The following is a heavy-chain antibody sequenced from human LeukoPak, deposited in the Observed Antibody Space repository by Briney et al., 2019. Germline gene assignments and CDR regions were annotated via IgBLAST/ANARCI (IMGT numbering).Heavy chain of an antibody. V-gene: IGHV3-21*06. CDR3: ARDSKCPQF. CDR1: GFPFSSYS. J-gene: IGHJ4*02. CDR2: ISSDSNYI. Sequence: KPGGSLRLSCAASGFPFSSYSMNWVRQAPGKGLEWVSSISSDSNYIYYTDSVEGRFTISRDNAKNSSYLQMNNLGAEDTAVYYCARDSKCPQFWGQGTLVTVSS.